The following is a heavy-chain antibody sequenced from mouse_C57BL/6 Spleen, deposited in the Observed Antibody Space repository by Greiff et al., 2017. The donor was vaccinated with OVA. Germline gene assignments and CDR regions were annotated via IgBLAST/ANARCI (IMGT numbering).Heavy chain of an antibody. J-gene: IGHJ1*03. CDR2: IYPGDGDT. CDR1: GYAFSSSW. CDR3: ARGDYDWYFDV. Sequence: QVQLQQSGPELVKPGASVKISCKASGYAFSSSWMNWVKQRPGKGLEWIGRIYPGDGDTNYNGKFKGKATLTADKSSSTAYMQLSSLTSEDSAVXFCARGDYDWYFDVWGTGTTVTVSS. V-gene: IGHV1-82*01. D-gene: IGHD2-4*01.